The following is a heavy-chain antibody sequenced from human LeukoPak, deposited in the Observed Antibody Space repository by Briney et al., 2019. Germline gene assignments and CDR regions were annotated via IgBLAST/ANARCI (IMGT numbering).Heavy chain of an antibody. CDR1: GGSISSYY. CDR2: IYYSGST. CDR3: ARVVVVPEDNWFDP. J-gene: IGHJ5*02. D-gene: IGHD2-2*01. Sequence: SETLSLTCTVSGGSISSYYWSWIRQPPGKGLEWIGYIYYSGSTNYNPSLKSRVTISVDTSKNQFSLKLSSVTAADTAVYYCARVVVVPEDNWFDPGGQGTLVTVSS. V-gene: IGHV4-59*01.